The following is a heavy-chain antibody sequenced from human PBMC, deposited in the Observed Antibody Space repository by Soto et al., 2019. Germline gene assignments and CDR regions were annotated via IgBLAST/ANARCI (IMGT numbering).Heavy chain of an antibody. D-gene: IGHD3-9*01. V-gene: IGHV1-24*01. CDR3: ATVRTPYYDILTGYPDAFDI. CDR2: FDPEDGET. CDR1: GYTLTELS. J-gene: IGHJ3*02. Sequence: ASVKVSCKVSGYTLTELSMHWVRQAPGKGLEWMGGFDPEDGETIYAQKFQGRVTMTEDTSTDTAYMELSSLRSEDTAVYYCATVRTPYYDILTGYPDAFDIWGQGTMVTVSS.